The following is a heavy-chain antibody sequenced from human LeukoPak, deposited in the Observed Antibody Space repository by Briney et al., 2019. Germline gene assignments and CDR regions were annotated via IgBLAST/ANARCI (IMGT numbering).Heavy chain of an antibody. CDR1: GGSFSGYY. Sequence: PSETLSLTCAVYGGSFSGYYWSWIRQPPGKGLEWIGEINHSGSTNYNPSLKSRVTISVDTSKNQFSLKPSSVTAADTAVYYCARPFFPGYSYGYFDYWGQGTLVTVSS. J-gene: IGHJ4*02. CDR2: INHSGST. V-gene: IGHV4-34*01. CDR3: ARPFFPGYSYGYFDY. D-gene: IGHD5-18*01.